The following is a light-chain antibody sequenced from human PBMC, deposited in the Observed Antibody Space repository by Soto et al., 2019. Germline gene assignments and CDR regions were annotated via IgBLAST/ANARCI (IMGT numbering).Light chain of an antibody. CDR1: SSDLAIYNY. CDR3: SSYTGSSNDV. Sequence: QSVLTQPASVSGSPGQSITISCTGTSSDLAIYNYVSWYQQQPGKAPKLMIYQVTNRPSGVSNRFSGSRSGNTASLTISGLQAEDEADYSCSSYTGSSNDVFGTGTKVTVL. V-gene: IGLV2-14*01. CDR2: QVT. J-gene: IGLJ1*01.